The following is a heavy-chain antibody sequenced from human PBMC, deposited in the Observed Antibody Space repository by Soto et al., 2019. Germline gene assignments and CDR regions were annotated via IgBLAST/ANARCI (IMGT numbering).Heavy chain of an antibody. CDR1: GGSISTSSYF. D-gene: IGHD1-26*01. J-gene: IGHJ4*02. CDR3: ARHRWGAGSYSGLLDC. Sequence: QLQLQESGPGLVKPSETLSLTCSVSGGSISTSSYFWGWIRQPPGKGLEWVEAVHYSGSANYRSSHQNRVTITVDTSQNQFSLRLRSVTAADTAVYYYARHRWGAGSYSGLLDCWGQGALVTVSS. CDR2: VHYSGSA. V-gene: IGHV4-39*01.